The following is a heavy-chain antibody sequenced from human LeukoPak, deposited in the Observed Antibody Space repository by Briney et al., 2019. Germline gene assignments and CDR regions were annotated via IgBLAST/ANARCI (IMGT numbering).Heavy chain of an antibody. CDR1: GDTFTSYY. D-gene: IGHD6-13*01. CDR2: INPNSGGT. Sequence: ASGKVSCKASGDTFTSYYMHWVRQAPGQGLEWMGWINPNSGGTNYAQKFQGRVTMTRDTSISTAYMELSRLRSDDTAVYYCARDALLAAAAPDAFDIWGQGTMVTVSS. J-gene: IGHJ3*02. V-gene: IGHV1-2*02. CDR3: ARDALLAAAAPDAFDI.